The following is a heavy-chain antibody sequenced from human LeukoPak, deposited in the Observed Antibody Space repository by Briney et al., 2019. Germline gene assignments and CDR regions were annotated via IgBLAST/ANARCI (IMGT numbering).Heavy chain of an antibody. Sequence: GESLKISCKGSGYSFTSYWIGWVRQMPGKGLEWMGILYPGDSETRYSPSFQGQVTISADRSISTAYLQWSSLKASDTAMYYCARGYCSSTSCYLDLWGQGTMVTVSS. D-gene: IGHD2-2*01. CDR1: GYSFTSYW. CDR2: LYPGDSET. CDR3: ARGYCSSTSCYLDL. V-gene: IGHV5-51*01. J-gene: IGHJ3*01.